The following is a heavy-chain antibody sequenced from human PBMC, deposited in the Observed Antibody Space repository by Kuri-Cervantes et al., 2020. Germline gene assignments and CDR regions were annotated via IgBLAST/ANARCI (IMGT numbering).Heavy chain of an antibody. CDR1: GFTFSSYG. Sequence: LSLTCAASGFTFSSYGMHWVRQAPGKGLEWVAVISYDGSNKYYADSVKGRFTISRDNSKNTLYLQMNSLRAEDTAVYYCARDWEYYDFWSGYSSGTRSYYYYGMDVWGQGTTVTVSS. CDR2: ISYDGSNK. J-gene: IGHJ6*02. D-gene: IGHD3-3*01. V-gene: IGHV3-30*19. CDR3: ARDWEYYDFWSGYSSGTRSYYYYGMDV.